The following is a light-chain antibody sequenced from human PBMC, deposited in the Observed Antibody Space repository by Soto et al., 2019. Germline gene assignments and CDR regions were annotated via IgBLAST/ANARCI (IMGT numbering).Light chain of an antibody. V-gene: IGLV2-14*01. CDR1: SSDVGAYNY. Sequence: QSVLTQPASVSGSLGQSITISCTGTSSDVGAYNYVSWYQQHPDKAPKLLIFEVTNRPSGVSGRFSGSKSGITASLTISGLQTEDEADYYCSSYTSSSTYVFGTPTKLTVL. CDR2: EVT. CDR3: SSYTSSSTYV. J-gene: IGLJ1*01.